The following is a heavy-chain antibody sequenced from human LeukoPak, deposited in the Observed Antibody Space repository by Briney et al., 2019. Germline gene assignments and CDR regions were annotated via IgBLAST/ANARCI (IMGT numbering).Heavy chain of an antibody. CDR2: ISWNSGSI. Sequence: GRSLRLSCAASGFTFDDYAMHWVRQAPGKGLEWVSGISWNSGSIGYADSVKGRFTISRDNAKNSLYLQMNSLRAEDTALYYCAKGEWELAYFDYWGQGTLVTVSS. J-gene: IGHJ4*02. V-gene: IGHV3-9*01. CDR1: GFTFDDYA. CDR3: AKGEWELAYFDY. D-gene: IGHD1-26*01.